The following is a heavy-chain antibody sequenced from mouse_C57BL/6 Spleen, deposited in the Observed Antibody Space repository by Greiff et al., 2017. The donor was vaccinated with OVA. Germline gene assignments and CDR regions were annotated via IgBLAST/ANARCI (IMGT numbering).Heavy chain of an antibody. V-gene: IGHV7-3*01. J-gene: IGHJ2*01. CDR1: GFTFTDYY. CDR2: IRTKANGYTT. D-gene: IGHD2-5*01. Sequence: EVQLQESGGGLVQPGGSLSLSCAASGFTFTDYYMSWVRQPPGKALEWFGFIRTKANGYTTESSASVKGRVTISRDKSPSILYLQMNALRAEDSATYYCARSHYYSNYYDYWGQGTTLTVSS. CDR3: ARSHYYSNYYDY.